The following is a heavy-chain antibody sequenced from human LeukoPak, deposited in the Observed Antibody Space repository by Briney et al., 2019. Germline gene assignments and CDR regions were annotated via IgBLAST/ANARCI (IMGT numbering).Heavy chain of an antibody. Sequence: GGSLRLSCAASGFTFSSYWMSWVRQAPGKGLEWVANIKQDGSEKYYVDSVKGRFTISRDNAKNSLYLQMNSLRAEDTAVYYCERGERHYYDSSGYYYDYWGQGTLVTVSS. CDR3: ERGERHYYDSSGYYYDY. J-gene: IGHJ4*02. V-gene: IGHV3-7*01. CDR2: IKQDGSEK. CDR1: GFTFSSYW. D-gene: IGHD3-22*01.